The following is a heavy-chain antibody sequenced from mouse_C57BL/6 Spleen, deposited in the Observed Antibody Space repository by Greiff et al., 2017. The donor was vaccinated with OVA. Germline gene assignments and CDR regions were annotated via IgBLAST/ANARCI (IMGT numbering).Heavy chain of an antibody. CDR3: ARFYDYDPFAY. Sequence: VQLQQSGAELVRPGTSVKVSCKASGYAFTNYLIEWVKQRPGQGLEWIGVINPGSGGTNYNEKFKGKATLTADKSSSTAYMQLSSLTPEDSAVYFCARFYDYDPFAYWGQGTLVTVSA. D-gene: IGHD2-4*01. CDR1: GYAFTNYL. V-gene: IGHV1-54*01. CDR2: INPGSGGT. J-gene: IGHJ3*01.